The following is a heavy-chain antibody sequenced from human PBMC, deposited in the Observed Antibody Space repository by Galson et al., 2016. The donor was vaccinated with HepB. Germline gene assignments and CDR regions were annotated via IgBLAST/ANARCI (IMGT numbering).Heavy chain of an antibody. V-gene: IGHV1-18*01. J-gene: IGHJ4*02. D-gene: IGHD3-16*01. CDR2: ISAYNGNT. CDR3: ARGGGTGVDY. CDR1: GYTFNNYG. Sequence: SVKVSCKASGYTFNNYGISWVRQGPGQGLEWMGWISAYNGNTNYAQNLQGRVSMTTDTSTTTAHMELRSLTSDDTAVYYCARGGGTGVDYWGQGTLVTVSS.